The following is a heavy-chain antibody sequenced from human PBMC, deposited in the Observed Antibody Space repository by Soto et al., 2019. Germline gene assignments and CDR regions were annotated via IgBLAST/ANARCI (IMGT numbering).Heavy chain of an antibody. D-gene: IGHD1-1*01. V-gene: IGHV4-31*02. CDR2: INHRGSL. J-gene: IGHJ6*02. Sequence: LHRPGEGLEWFGYINHRGSLYYNPSLKSRVSMSVDTSKNQFSLNLSSVTAADTAVYYCARELPQRQGRNMDVWGQGTTVTVSS. CDR3: ARELPQRQGRNMDV.